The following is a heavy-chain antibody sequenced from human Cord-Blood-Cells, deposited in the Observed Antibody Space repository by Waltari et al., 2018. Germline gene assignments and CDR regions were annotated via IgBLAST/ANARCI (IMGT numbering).Heavy chain of an antibody. Sequence: QVQLVQSGAEVKKPGASVKVSCKASGSTFTGSYMHWVRQAPGQGLEWMGWINPNRGGTNYAQKFQGRVTMTRDTSISTAYMELSRLRSDDTAVYYCARGGAYCGGDCYHNWFDPWGQGTLVTVSS. V-gene: IGHV1-2*02. CDR2: INPNRGGT. D-gene: IGHD2-21*01. CDR1: GSTFTGSY. CDR3: ARGGAYCGGDCYHNWFDP. J-gene: IGHJ5*02.